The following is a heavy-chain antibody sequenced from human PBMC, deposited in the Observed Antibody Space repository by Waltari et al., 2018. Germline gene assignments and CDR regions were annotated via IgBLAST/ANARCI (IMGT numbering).Heavy chain of an antibody. CDR2: IRYDGSNK. J-gene: IGHJ4*02. V-gene: IGHV3-30*02. D-gene: IGHD2-15*01. Sequence: QVQLVESGGGVVQPGGSLRLSCAASGFTFSSYGMHWVRQAPGKGLEWVAFIRYDGSNKYYADSVKGRFTISRDNSKNTLYLQMNSLRAEDTAVYYCAKAPRTKVVAWYFDYWGQGTLVTVSS. CDR3: AKAPRTKVVAWYFDY. CDR1: GFTFSSYG.